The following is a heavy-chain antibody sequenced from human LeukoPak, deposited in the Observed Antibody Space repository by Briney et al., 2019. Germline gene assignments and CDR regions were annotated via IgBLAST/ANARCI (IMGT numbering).Heavy chain of an antibody. D-gene: IGHD3-22*01. Sequence: GESLKISCKGSGYSFTCYWIGWVRQMPGKGLEWMGIIYPGDSDTRYSPSFQGQVTISADKSISTAYLQWSSLKASDTAMYYCARHKRVYYYDSSPYYFDYWGQGTLVTVSS. CDR3: ARHKRVYYYDSSPYYFDY. CDR1: GYSFTCYW. V-gene: IGHV5-51*01. CDR2: IYPGDSDT. J-gene: IGHJ4*02.